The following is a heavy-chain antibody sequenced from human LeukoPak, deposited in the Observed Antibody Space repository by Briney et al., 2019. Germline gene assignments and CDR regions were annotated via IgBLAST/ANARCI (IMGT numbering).Heavy chain of an antibody. CDR3: ALGGGLRGWFDP. CDR1: GWTLTELS. J-gene: IGHJ5*02. V-gene: IGHV1-24*01. CDR2: FDPEDGET. Sequence: SSVKVSCKVSGWTLTELSMHSVRQAPGKGLEWMGGFDPEDGETIYAQKFQGRVTMTEDTSTDTAYMEVSSLRSEDTAVYYCALGGGLRGWFDPWGQGTLVTVSS. D-gene: IGHD2-15*01.